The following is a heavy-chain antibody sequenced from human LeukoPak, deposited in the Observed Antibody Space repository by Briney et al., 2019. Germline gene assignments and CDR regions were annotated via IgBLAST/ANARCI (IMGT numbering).Heavy chain of an antibody. Sequence: TGGSLRLSCAASGFTFSSYAMSWVRQAPGKGLEWVSGISGSGGSTFYADSVKGRFTISRDNSKNTLYLQMNSLRAEDTAVYYCDGDSGSYYLGYWGQGTLVTVSS. CDR1: GFTFSSYA. J-gene: IGHJ4*02. V-gene: IGHV3-23*01. CDR2: ISGSGGST. CDR3: DGDSGSYYLGY. D-gene: IGHD1-26*01.